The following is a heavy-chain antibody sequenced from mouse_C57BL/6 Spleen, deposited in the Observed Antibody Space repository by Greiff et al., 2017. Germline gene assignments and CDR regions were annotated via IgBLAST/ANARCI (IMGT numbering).Heavy chain of an antibody. CDR3: ARTGIYDYDGMDY. D-gene: IGHD2-4*01. CDR2: ISSGSSTI. V-gene: IGHV5-17*01. J-gene: IGHJ4*01. Sequence: EVQLVESGGGLVKPGGSLKLSCAASGFTFSDYGMHWVRQAPEKGLEWVAYISSGSSTIYYADTVKGRFAISRDNAKNTLFLQMTSLRSEDTAMYYCARTGIYDYDGMDYWGQGTSVTVSS. CDR1: GFTFSDYG.